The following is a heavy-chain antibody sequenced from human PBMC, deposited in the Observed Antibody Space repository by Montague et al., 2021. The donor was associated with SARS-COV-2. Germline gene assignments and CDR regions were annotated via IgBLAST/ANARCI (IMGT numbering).Heavy chain of an antibody. CDR2: INHSGST. CDR3: ARLGAITLVRGITKADFSNYGMDV. CDR1: SGSFRGYY. V-gene: IGHV4-34*01. J-gene: IGHJ6*02. Sequence: SETLSLTCAVSSGSFRGYYWSWIRQPPGKGLEWIGEINHSGSTTYNPSLESRVSITVDTYNKQFSLNVTSVTAADTAVYYCARLGAITLVRGITKADFSNYGMDVWGQGTTVTVSS. D-gene: IGHD3-10*01.